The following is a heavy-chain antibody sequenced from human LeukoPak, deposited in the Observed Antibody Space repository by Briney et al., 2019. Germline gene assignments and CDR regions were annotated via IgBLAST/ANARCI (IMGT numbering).Heavy chain of an antibody. V-gene: IGHV1-2*02. CDR3: ARYISYCSGGSCYSNYFNY. D-gene: IGHD2-15*01. CDR1: GYTFTGYY. CDR2: INPNSCGT. J-gene: IGHJ4*02. Sequence: ASVKVSCNASGYTFTGYYMHWVRQSPGQGLEWMGWINPNSCGTHYAQKFQGRGTMTRDTSISTAYMELSRLRSDDTAVYYCARYISYCSGGSCYSNYFNYWGQGTLVTVSS.